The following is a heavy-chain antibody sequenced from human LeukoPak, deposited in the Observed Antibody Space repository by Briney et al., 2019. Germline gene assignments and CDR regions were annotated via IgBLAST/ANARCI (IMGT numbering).Heavy chain of an antibody. CDR3: AYRARTPFDY. V-gene: IGHV2-5*02. CDR2: IYWDDDK. Sequence: GPTLVNPTQTLTLTCTFSGFSLRTTDVAVGWIRQPQRKALEWLALIYWDDDKRYSPSLKSRLTITKDTYKKQVVLTMTNMDPADTATYYCAYRARTPFDYWGQGTLVTVSS. CDR1: GFSLRTTDVA. D-gene: IGHD1-14*01. J-gene: IGHJ4*02.